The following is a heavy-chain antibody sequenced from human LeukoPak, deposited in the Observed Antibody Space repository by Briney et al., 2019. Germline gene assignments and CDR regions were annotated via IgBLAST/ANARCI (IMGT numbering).Heavy chain of an antibody. CDR1: GYSFTNYW. CDR3: ARRALQWELLDY. V-gene: IGHV5-51*01. J-gene: IGHJ4*02. D-gene: IGHD1-26*01. Sequence: GESLKISCMCSGYSFTNYWIDRVRQMPGKGLEWMGIIYPGDSDTRYSPSFEGQVTISVDRSISTAYLQWSSLKASDTPMYYCARRALQWELLDYWGQGTLVTVSS. CDR2: IYPGDSDT.